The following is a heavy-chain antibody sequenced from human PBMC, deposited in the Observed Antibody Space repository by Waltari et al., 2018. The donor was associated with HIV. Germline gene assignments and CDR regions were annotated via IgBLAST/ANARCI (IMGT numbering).Heavy chain of an antibody. D-gene: IGHD3-22*01. CDR3: ARNSSGKGNRYFYYGLDV. CDR2: MNPNSGNT. J-gene: IGHJ6*02. V-gene: IGHV1-8*02. Sequence: VHLVQSGPEVKRPGASVKISCKAYGYNFINFDVNWVRQAAGQGPEWLGWMNPNSGNTASPYIFEERVTMTRDVSTDTAYLEMSGLTPEDTAIYYCARNSSGKGNRYFYYGLDVWGQGTPVTV. CDR1: GYNFINFD.